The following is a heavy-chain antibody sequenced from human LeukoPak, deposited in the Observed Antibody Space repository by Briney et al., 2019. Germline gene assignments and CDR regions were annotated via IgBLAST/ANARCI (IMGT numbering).Heavy chain of an antibody. J-gene: IGHJ6*02. CDR3: AREGDYGDLRGYYYGMDV. V-gene: IGHV4-31*03. CDR2: IYYSGST. CDR1: GGSISSGGYY. D-gene: IGHD4-17*01. Sequence: KSSQTLSLTCTVSGGSISSGGYYWIWIPQPPGKGLEWIGYIYYSGSTYYNPSLKSRVTISVDTSKNQFSLKLSSVTAADTAVYYCAREGDYGDLRGYYYGMDVWGQGTTVTVSS.